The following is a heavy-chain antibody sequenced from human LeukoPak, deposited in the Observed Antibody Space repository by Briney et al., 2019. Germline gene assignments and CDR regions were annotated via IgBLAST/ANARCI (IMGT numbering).Heavy chain of an antibody. CDR2: ISGSGDST. CDR3: ANEGPNFDY. V-gene: IGHV3-23*01. J-gene: IGHJ4*02. D-gene: IGHD2-8*01. CDR1: GFTFSSYG. Sequence: GGSLRLSCAASGFTFSSYGMHWVRQAPGKGLEWVSVISGSGDSTHYADSVKGRFTISRDNSKNTVYLQMNSLRVEDTAVYYCANEGPNFDYWGQGTLVTVSS.